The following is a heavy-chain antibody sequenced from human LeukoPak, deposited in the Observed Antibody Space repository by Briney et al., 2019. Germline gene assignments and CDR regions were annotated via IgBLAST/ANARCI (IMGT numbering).Heavy chain of an antibody. CDR3: TRSITLIVL. CDR2: I. J-gene: IGHJ4*02. CDR1: GFTFGDYA. V-gene: IGHV3-49*04. Sequence: GGSPRLSCTASGFTFGDYAMTWVRQAPGKGLEWVGHIKGRFTISRDDSKSIAYLQMNSLKTEDTAVYYCTRSITLIVLWGQGTLVTVSS. D-gene: IGHD3-22*01.